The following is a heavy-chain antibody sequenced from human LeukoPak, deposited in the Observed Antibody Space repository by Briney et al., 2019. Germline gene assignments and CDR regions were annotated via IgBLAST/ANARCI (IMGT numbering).Heavy chain of an antibody. CDR1: GGSISSGSYY. Sequence: SQTLSLTCTVSGGSISSGSYYWSWIRQPAGKGLEWIGRIYTSGSTNYNPSLKSRVTISVDTSKNQFSLKLSSVTAADTAVYYCARAYEMATRIDYWGQGTLVTVSS. V-gene: IGHV4-61*02. J-gene: IGHJ4*02. D-gene: IGHD5-24*01. CDR2: IYTSGST. CDR3: ARAYEMATRIDY.